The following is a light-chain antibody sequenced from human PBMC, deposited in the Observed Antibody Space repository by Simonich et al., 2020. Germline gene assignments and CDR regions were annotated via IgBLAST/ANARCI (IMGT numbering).Light chain of an antibody. CDR2: DFS. J-gene: IGLJ3*02. V-gene: IGLV2-14*01. Sequence: QSALTQPASVSGSPGQSITISCTGTSSDVGGYNYVSWYQQNPGKPPKLMLYDFSKRPSGVSNRFSGSKSGNTASLTNSGLQAEDEADYYCSSYTSSSFWVFGGGTKLTVL. CDR3: SSYTSSSFWV. CDR1: SSDVGGYNY.